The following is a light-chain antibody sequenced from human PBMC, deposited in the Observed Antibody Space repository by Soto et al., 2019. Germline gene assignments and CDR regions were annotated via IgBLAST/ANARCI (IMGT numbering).Light chain of an antibody. V-gene: IGKV3-15*01. CDR1: QSVSSN. CDR3: QQYNNWPPLT. CDR2: GAS. Sequence: EIVMTQSPATLSVSPGERATLSCRASQSVSSNLAWYQQKPGQAPRLLIYGASTRATSIPARISGSGSGREFTLTISSLQSEDFAVYYCQQYNNWPPLTFGQGTKVEIK. J-gene: IGKJ1*01.